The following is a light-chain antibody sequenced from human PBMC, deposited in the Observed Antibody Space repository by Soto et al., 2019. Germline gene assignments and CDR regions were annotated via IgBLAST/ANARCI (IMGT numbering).Light chain of an antibody. J-gene: IGLJ1*01. V-gene: IGLV2-14*01. Sequence: QSALTQPASVSGSPGQSITISCTGTSSDVGGYNYVSWYQQHPGKAPKLMIYEVSNRPSGVSNRFSGSKSGNTASLTISGLKDEDEADYYCSSYTSSSTPYVFGTGTKVTV. CDR2: EVS. CDR3: SSYTSSSTPYV. CDR1: SSDVGGYNY.